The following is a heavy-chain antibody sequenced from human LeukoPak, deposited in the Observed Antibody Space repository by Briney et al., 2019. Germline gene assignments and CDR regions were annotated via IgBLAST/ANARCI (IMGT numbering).Heavy chain of an antibody. D-gene: IGHD3-22*01. CDR2: IYPGDSDT. Sequence: GESLKISCKGSGYSFTIYWIGWVRQMPGKGLGWMGIIYPGDSDTRYSPSFQGQVTISADKSISTAYLQWSSLKAPDTAMYYCARTYYYDSSGTRSFDYWGQGTLVTVSS. CDR3: ARTYYYDSSGTRSFDY. CDR1: GYSFTIYW. V-gene: IGHV5-51*01. J-gene: IGHJ4*02.